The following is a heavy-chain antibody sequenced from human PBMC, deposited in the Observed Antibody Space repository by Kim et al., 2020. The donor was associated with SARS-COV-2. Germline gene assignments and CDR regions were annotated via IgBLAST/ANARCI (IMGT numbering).Heavy chain of an antibody. V-gene: IGHV3-33*06. Sequence: GGSLRLSCAASGFTFSNYGMHWVRQAPGKGLEWVAVIWYDGSNKYYADSVKGRFTISRDNSKNTLDLQMNSLRAEDTAVYYCAKGMLGYCGGDCYPAYF. D-gene: IGHD2-21*02. J-gene: IGHJ4*01. CDR1: GFTFSNYG. CDR3: AKGMLGYCGGDCYPAYF. CDR2: IWYDGSNK.